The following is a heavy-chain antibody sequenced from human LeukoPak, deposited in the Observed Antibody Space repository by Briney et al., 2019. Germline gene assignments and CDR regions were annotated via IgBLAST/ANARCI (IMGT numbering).Heavy chain of an antibody. V-gene: IGHV1-69*05. J-gene: IGHJ3*02. CDR1: GGTFSSYA. CDR3: ARVPESSDAFDI. Sequence: ASVKVSCKASGGTFSSYAISWVRQAPGQGLEWMGGIIPIFGTANYAQKFQGRVTITTDESTSTAYMELSSLRSEDTAVYYCARVPESSDAFDIWGQGTMVTVSS. CDR2: IIPIFGTA.